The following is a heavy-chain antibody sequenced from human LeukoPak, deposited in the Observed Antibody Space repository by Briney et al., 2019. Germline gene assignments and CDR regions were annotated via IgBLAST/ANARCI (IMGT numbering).Heavy chain of an antibody. Sequence: GGSLRLSCAASGFTFSSYAMSWVRQAPGKGLEWVSAISGSGGSTYYADSVKGRFTISRDNSKSTLYLQMNSLRAEDTAVYYCAKGSGGYDYVWGSYRYGYFDYWGQGTLVTVSS. CDR1: GFTFSSYA. V-gene: IGHV3-23*01. J-gene: IGHJ4*02. CDR3: AKGSGGYDYVWGSYRYGYFDY. CDR2: ISGSGGST. D-gene: IGHD3-16*02.